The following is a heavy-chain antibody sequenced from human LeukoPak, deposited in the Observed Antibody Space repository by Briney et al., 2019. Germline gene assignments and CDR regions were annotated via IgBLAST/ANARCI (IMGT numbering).Heavy chain of an antibody. J-gene: IGHJ3*02. V-gene: IGHV3-21*04. CDR3: AKSPYRFDALDI. CDR2: ISTSSSYI. D-gene: IGHD2-21*01. Sequence: GGSLRLSCAASGFTFSSYSMNWVRQAPGKGLEWVSSISTSSSYIYYAHSVKGRFTISRDNAKNTLYLQMNSLRVEDTAVYYCAKSPYRFDALDIWGQGTMVTVSS. CDR1: GFTFSSYS.